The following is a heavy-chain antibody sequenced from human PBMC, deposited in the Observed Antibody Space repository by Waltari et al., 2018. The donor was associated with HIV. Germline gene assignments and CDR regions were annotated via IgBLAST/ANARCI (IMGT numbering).Heavy chain of an antibody. Sequence: EVQLVESGGGLVQPGGSLGLSCAASGFTFGSYWMHWGRQAPGKGLVWVSRINTDGSDTRYGDSVKGRFTISRDNAKNTLYLQMNSLRDEDTAMYYCARDRYTGSSDFDYWGQGTLVSVSS. J-gene: IGHJ4*02. V-gene: IGHV3-74*01. CDR2: INTDGSDT. CDR1: GFTFGSYW. D-gene: IGHD1-26*01. CDR3: ARDRYTGSSDFDY.